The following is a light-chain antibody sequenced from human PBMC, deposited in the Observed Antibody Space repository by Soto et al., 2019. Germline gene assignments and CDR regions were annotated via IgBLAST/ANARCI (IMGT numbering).Light chain of an antibody. CDR1: QSINNL. V-gene: IGKV3-15*01. CDR2: RTS. CDR3: QQYNNWPIT. Sequence: EVVLTQSPATLSVSPGGGATLSCRASQSINNLLAWYQQRPGQPPSLLIYRTSTRATGVPARFSGYGSGTEFTLAISSLQSEDFAVYYCQQYNNWPITFGQGTRLENK. J-gene: IGKJ5*01.